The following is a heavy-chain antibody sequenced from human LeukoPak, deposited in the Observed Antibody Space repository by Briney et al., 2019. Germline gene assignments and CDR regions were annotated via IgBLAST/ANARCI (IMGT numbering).Heavy chain of an antibody. Sequence: SETLSLTCTVSGDSISSSSYYWGWIRQPPGKGLEWIGSIYYSGSTSYNPSLKSRVTISVDTSKNQFSLKLSSVTAADTAVYHCARHGGYSSRWYYFDYWGQGTLVTVSS. CDR3: ARHGGYSSRWYYFDY. D-gene: IGHD6-13*01. V-gene: IGHV4-39*01. CDR2: IYYSGST. CDR1: GDSISSSSYY. J-gene: IGHJ4*02.